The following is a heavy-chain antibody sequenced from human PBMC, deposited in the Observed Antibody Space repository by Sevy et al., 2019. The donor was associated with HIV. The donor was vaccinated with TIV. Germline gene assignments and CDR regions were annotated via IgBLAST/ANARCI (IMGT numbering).Heavy chain of an antibody. D-gene: IGHD1-7*01. CDR1: GLTVSDSY. V-gene: IGHV3-53*01. CDR3: ARVFWDYRQRRGAYFDY. CDR2: IHSSGAT. Sequence: GGSLRLSCAASGLTVSDSYMAWVRQSPGKGLEWVSLIHSSGATYYADSVKGRFTLSRDRSENTLYLQMNTLGAEDTALYSCARVFWDYRQRRGAYFDYWGQGTLVTVSS. J-gene: IGHJ4*02.